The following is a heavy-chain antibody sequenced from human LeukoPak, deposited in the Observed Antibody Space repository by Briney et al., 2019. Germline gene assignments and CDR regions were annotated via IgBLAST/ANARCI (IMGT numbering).Heavy chain of an antibody. V-gene: IGHV4-4*07. D-gene: IGHD6-13*01. CDR3: ARLLGGYSTGLDV. Sequence: PSETLSLTCTVSGGSISSYYWSWIRQPAGKGLEWIGRIYTSGSTNYNPSLKSRVTISVDMSKNQFSLKLTSVTAADTAVYYCARLLGGYSTGLDVWGQGTTDTVSS. J-gene: IGHJ6*02. CDR2: IYTSGST. CDR1: GGSISSYY.